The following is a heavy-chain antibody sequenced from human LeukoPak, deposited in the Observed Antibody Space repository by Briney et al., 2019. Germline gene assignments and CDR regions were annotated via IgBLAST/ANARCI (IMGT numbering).Heavy chain of an antibody. Sequence: GGSLRLSCAASGFTFSSYWMSWVRQAPGKGLEWVANIKQDGSEKYYVDSVKGRFTISRDNAKNSLYLQMNSLRAEDTAVYYCAREGAAGDIQLYAFDIWGQGTLATVSS. V-gene: IGHV3-7*01. CDR2: IKQDGSEK. J-gene: IGHJ3*02. D-gene: IGHD5-18*01. CDR3: AREGAAGDIQLYAFDI. CDR1: GFTFSSYW.